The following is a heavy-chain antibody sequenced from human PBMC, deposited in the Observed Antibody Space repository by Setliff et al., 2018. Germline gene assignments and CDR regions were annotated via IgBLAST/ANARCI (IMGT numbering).Heavy chain of an antibody. CDR1: GDSISSSNW. D-gene: IGHD3-3*01. Sequence: SETLSLTCAVSGDSISSSNWWNWVRQPPGKGLEWIGEIYHSGSTYYNPSLKSRVTISVDRSKNQFTLKLSSVTAADTAVYYCARGISFHLEWLLWGQGTLVTVSS. CDR3: ARGISFHLEWLL. CDR2: IYHSGST. J-gene: IGHJ4*02. V-gene: IGHV4-4*02.